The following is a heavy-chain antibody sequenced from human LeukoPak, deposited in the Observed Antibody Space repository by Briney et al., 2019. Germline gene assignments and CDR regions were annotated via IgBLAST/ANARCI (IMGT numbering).Heavy chain of an antibody. V-gene: IGHV3-48*03. J-gene: IGHJ4*02. CDR2: ISGSGTTI. CDR3: ARVGNFDC. CDR1: GFTFSGYE. Sequence: GGSLRLSCAASGFTFSGYEMNWVRQAPGKGLEWVSYISGSGTTIYYADSVKGRFTISRDNAKNSLYLQMNSLRAEDTAVYYCARVGNFDCWGQGTLVTVSS.